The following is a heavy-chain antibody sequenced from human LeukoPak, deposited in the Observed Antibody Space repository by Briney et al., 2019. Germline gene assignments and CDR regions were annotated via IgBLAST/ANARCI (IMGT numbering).Heavy chain of an antibody. CDR1: GGSFSGYY. Sequence: SETLSLTCAVSGGSFSGYYWSWIRQPPGKGLEWIGEINHSGSTNYNPSLKSRVTISVDTSKNQFSLKLSSVTAADTAVYYCARGLIPHAFDIWGQGTMVTVSS. CDR2: INHSGST. J-gene: IGHJ3*02. D-gene: IGHD2-21*01. V-gene: IGHV4-34*01. CDR3: ARGLIPHAFDI.